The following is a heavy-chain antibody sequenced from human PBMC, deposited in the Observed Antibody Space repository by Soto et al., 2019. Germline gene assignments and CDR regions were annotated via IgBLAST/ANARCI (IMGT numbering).Heavy chain of an antibody. CDR2: IYYSGST. CDR1: GDSISSYY. CDR3: ARGVATIGP. J-gene: IGHJ5*02. Sequence: QVQLQESGPRLVKPSETLSLTCTVSGDSISSYYWSWIRQPPGKGLEWIGYIYYSGSTNYNPSLKSRVTISVDTPKNQFSLKLTSGTAADTAVYYCARGVATIGPWGQGTLVTVSS. V-gene: IGHV4-59*01. D-gene: IGHD5-12*01.